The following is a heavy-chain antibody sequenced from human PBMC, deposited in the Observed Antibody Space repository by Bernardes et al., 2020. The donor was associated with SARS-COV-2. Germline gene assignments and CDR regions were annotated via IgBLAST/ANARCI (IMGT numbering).Heavy chain of an antibody. V-gene: IGHV1-18*01. J-gene: IGHJ5*02. CDR1: GYTFTSYG. CDR2: ISADSGNT. Sequence: ASVKVSCKASGYTFTSYGISWARQAPGQGLEWMGWISADSGNTDYAQKFQGRVTMTTDTSTSTAYMELRSLRSDDTAVYYCATVVGYSYGGGWFDPWGQGTLVTVSS. D-gene: IGHD5-18*01. CDR3: ATVVGYSYGGGWFDP.